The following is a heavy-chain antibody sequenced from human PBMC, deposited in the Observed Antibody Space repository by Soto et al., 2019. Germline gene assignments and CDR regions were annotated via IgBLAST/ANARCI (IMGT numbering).Heavy chain of an antibody. D-gene: IGHD3-22*01. CDR3: AGRVSMIGVSLTAAFDI. V-gene: IGHV4-34*01. CDR2: VTHSGST. Sequence: QVQLQQWGAGLLKPSETLSLICTVYGGSFSGYYWSWIRQPPGKGLEWIGEVTHSGSTTYNPSLESRVTISVATSKTQFSLRLTSVTAADTAVYYCAGRVSMIGVSLTAAFDIWGQGTVVTVSP. CDR1: GGSFSGYY. J-gene: IGHJ3*02.